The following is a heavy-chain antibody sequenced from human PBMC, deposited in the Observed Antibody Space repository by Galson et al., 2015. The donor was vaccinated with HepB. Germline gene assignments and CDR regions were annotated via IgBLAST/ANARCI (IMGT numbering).Heavy chain of an antibody. J-gene: IGHJ4*02. CDR1: GGTFSSYA. CDR2: IIPIFGTA. CDR3: ARGGHYYDSSGYYLYYFDY. Sequence: SVKVSCKASGGTFSSYAISWVRQAPGQGLEWMGGIIPIFGTANYAQKFQGRVTITADESTSTAYMELSSLRSEDTAVYYCARGGHYYDSSGYYLYYFDYWGQGTLVTVSS. V-gene: IGHV1-69*13. D-gene: IGHD3-22*01.